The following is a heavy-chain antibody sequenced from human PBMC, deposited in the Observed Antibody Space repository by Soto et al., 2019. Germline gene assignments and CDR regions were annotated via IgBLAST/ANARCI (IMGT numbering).Heavy chain of an antibody. D-gene: IGHD1-26*01. V-gene: IGHV1-69*13. Sequence: SVKVSCKASGGTFSSYAISWVRQAPGQGLEWMGGTIPIFGTANYAQKFQGRVTITADESTSTAYMELSSLRSEDTAVYYCAREGQIVGATTYFDYWGQGTLVTVSS. CDR1: GGTFSSYA. CDR3: AREGQIVGATTYFDY. J-gene: IGHJ4*02. CDR2: TIPIFGTA.